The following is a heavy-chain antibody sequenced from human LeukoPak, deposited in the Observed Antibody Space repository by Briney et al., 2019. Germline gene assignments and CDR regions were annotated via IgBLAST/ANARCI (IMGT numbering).Heavy chain of an antibody. D-gene: IGHD6-13*01. CDR1: GFSLSTSGMG. J-gene: IGHJ4*02. CDR3: AHRLGRIAAGTFDY. V-gene: IGHV2-5*02. Sequence: SGPTLVHPPPPLTLTSTFSGFSLSTSGMGVGWIRQPPGKALEWLALIYWDDDKRYSPSLKSRLTITKDTSKNQVVLTMTNMDPVDTATYYCAHRLGRIAAGTFDYWGQGTLVTVSS. CDR2: IYWDDDK.